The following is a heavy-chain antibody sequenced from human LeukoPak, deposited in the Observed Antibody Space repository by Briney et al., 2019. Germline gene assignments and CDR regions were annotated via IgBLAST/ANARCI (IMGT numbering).Heavy chain of an antibody. CDR1: GFTFSGYW. J-gene: IGHJ4*02. V-gene: IGHV3-7*01. CDR3: ARGRGVDY. Sequence: GGSLRLSCAASGFTFSGYWMSWVRQAPGKGLEWVANIKPDGSERYYVDSVKGRFTFSRDNAKNSLYLQMDSLRAEDTAVYYCARGRGVDYWGRGTLVTVSS. D-gene: IGHD5-24*01. CDR2: IKPDGSER.